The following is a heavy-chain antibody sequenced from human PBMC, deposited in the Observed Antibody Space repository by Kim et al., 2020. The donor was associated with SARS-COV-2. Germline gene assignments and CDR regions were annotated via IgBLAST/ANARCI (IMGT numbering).Heavy chain of an antibody. CDR1: GFTFSSYA. CDR3: AKGITMIVVVTPGFDY. CDR2: ISGSGGST. Sequence: GGSLRLSCAASGFTFSSYAMSWVRQAPGKGLEWVSAISGSGGSTYYADSVKGRFTISRDNSKNTLYLQMNSLRAEDTAVYYCAKGITMIVVVTPGFDYWGQGTLVTVSS. J-gene: IGHJ4*02. D-gene: IGHD3-22*01. V-gene: IGHV3-23*01.